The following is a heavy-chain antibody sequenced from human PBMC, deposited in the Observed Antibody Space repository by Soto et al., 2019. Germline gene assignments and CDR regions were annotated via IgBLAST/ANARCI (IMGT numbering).Heavy chain of an antibody. CDR2: IIPIFGTA. J-gene: IGHJ6*02. D-gene: IGHD6-13*01. Sequence: QVQLVQSGAEVKKPGSSVKVSCKASGGTFSSYAISWVRQAPGQGLEWMGGIIPIFGTANYAQKFQGRVTISADESTSTAYKELSSLRSEETAVYYCASVGYSSSWYTYYYYYYGIDVWGQGTTVTVSS. V-gene: IGHV1-69*01. CDR1: GGTFSSYA. CDR3: ASVGYSSSWYTYYYYYYGIDV.